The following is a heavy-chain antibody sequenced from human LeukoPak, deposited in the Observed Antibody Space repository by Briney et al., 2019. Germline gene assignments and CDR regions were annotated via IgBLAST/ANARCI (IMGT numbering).Heavy chain of an antibody. V-gene: IGHV3-7*03. J-gene: IGHJ4*02. D-gene: IGHD3-3*01. CDR1: GFTFSSYW. CDR3: AKAVSGTALTYFDY. CDR2: IKQDGSEK. Sequence: GGSLRLSCAASGFTFSSYWMSWVRQAPGKGLEWVANIKQDGSEKYYVDSVKGRFTISRDNAKNSLYLQMNSLRAEDTAVYYCAKAVSGTALTYFDYWGQGTLVTVSS.